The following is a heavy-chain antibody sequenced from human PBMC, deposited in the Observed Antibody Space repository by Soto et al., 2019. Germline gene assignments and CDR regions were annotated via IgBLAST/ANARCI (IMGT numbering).Heavy chain of an antibody. CDR3: ARDRAGSYGAAYNWFDP. CDR2: IYHSGST. Sequence: PSETLSLTCAVSGGSISSSNWWSWVRQPPGKGLEWIGEIYHSGSTNYNPSLKSRVTIPVDKSKNQFSLKLSSVTAADTAVYYCARDRAGSYGAAYNWFDPWGQGTLVTVSA. V-gene: IGHV4-4*02. J-gene: IGHJ5*02. CDR1: GGSISSSNW. D-gene: IGHD5-18*01.